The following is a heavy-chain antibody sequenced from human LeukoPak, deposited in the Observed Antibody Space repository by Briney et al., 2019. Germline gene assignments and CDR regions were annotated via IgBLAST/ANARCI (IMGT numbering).Heavy chain of an antibody. V-gene: IGHV1-69*10. CDR2: VTPLLGKT. D-gene: IGHD1-7*01. J-gene: IGHJ4*02. CDR3: ARTEALSGTALAH. CDR1: GGGFSSYL. Sequence: SVKVSCKASGGGFSSYLFTWVRQARGQGLEWMGGVTPLLGKTSNAERFQGRVTITADEATRTVYMELSSLRSEDTAVYYCARTEALSGTALAHWGQGTLVTVSS.